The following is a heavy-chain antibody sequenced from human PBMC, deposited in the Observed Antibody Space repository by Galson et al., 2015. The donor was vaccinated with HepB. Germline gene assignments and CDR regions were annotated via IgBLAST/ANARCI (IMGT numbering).Heavy chain of an antibody. J-gene: IGHJ3*02. D-gene: IGHD3-22*01. Sequence: SVQVSCKASGYTFSSYGISWGRQAPGQGLEWMGWISAYNGNTNYAQKVQRRVTVTTDTSTSAACMELRSLRSDDTAVYYCARENYYDGSGSDAFDMWGQGTMVTVSA. V-gene: IGHV1-18*01. CDR3: ARENYYDGSGSDAFDM. CDR1: GYTFSSYG. CDR2: ISAYNGNT.